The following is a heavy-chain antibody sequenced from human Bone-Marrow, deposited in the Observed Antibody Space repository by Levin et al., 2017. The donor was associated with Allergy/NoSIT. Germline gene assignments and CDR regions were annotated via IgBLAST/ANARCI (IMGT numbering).Heavy chain of an antibody. CDR1: GYTFTGYY. Sequence: ASVKVSCKASGYTFTGYYMHWVRQAPGQGLEWMGWINPNSGGTNYAQKFQGRVTMTRDTSISTAYMELSRLRSDDTAVYYCARGYCSGGSCYPEAVFDPWGQGTLVTVSS. CDR3: ARGYCSGGSCYPEAVFDP. CDR2: INPNSGGT. D-gene: IGHD2-15*01. J-gene: IGHJ5*02. V-gene: IGHV1-2*02.